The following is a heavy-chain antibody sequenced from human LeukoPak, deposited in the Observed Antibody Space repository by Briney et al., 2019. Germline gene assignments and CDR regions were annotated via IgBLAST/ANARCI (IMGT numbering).Heavy chain of an antibody. CDR3: ARGWLQLPFDY. CDR1: GGSISSGGYS. V-gene: IGHV4-30-2*01. D-gene: IGHD5-18*01. CDR2: IYHSGST. Sequence: PSETLSLTCAVSGGSISSGGYSWSWIRQPPGKGLEWIGYIYHSGSTNYNPSLKSRVTISVDTSKNQFSLKLSSVTAADTAVYYCARGWLQLPFDYWGQGTLVTVSS. J-gene: IGHJ4*02.